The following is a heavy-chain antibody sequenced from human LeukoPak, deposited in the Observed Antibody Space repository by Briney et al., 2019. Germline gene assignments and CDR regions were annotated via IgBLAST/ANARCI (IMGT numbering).Heavy chain of an antibody. CDR1: GYTFTDYW. D-gene: IGHD3-22*01. Sequence: GESLKISCKGSGYTFTDYWIAWVRPMPGKGLELMGIIYAGDSDTGYSPSFQGQVTISADKSISTAYLQWSSLKASDTAMYYCARRVDSGFSFDFWGQGTLVTVSS. CDR3: ARRVDSGFSFDF. J-gene: IGHJ4*02. V-gene: IGHV5-51*01. CDR2: IYAGDSDT.